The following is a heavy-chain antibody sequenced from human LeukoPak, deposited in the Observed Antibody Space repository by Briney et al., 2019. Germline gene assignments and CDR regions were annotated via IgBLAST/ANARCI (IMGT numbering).Heavy chain of an antibody. J-gene: IGHJ3*02. CDR3: ARLAAAEAFDI. CDR2: VYSGGNT. Sequence: GGSLRLSCAASGFTVSSNYMSWVRQAPGKGLEWVSVVYSGGNTYYADSVKGRFTISRDNSKNTLYLQMNSLRAEDTAVYYCARLAAAEAFDIWGQGTMVTVSS. CDR1: GFTVSSNY. V-gene: IGHV3-66*01. D-gene: IGHD6-13*01.